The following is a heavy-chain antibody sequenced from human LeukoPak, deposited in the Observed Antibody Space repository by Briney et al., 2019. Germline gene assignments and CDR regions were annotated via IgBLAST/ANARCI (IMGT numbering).Heavy chain of an antibody. V-gene: IGHV3-21*01. CDR3: ARGALTMLRGVTPPDY. J-gene: IGHJ4*02. D-gene: IGHD3-10*01. CDR1: GLTFSGYW. Sequence: GGSLRLSCAASGLTFSGYWMNWVRQAPGKGLEWVSSISPSTSDIHYADSVKGRFTISRDNARNSLYLQMNSLRAEDTAVYFCARGALTMLRGVTPPDYWGQGTLVTVSS. CDR2: ISPSTSDI.